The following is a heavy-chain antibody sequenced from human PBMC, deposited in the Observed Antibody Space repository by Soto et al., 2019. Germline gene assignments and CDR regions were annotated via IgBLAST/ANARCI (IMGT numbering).Heavy chain of an antibody. V-gene: IGHV4-39*01. CDR2: IYDSGST. J-gene: IGHJ4*02. CDR1: GGSIGSSDYY. CDR3: VGGNLDY. Sequence: SETLSLTCTVSGGSIGSSDYYWGWIRQPPGKGLEWIGNIYDSGSTSYNPSLKSRVTISVDTSKNQVSLKVSSVTAADTAMYICVGGNLDYWGQGTLVTVSS. D-gene: IGHD2-15*01.